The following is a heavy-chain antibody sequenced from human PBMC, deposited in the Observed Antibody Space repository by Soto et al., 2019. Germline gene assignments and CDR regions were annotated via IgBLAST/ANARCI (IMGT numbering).Heavy chain of an antibody. V-gene: IGHV4-59*01. CDR3: ARGPVHYYYMDV. Sequence: WSWIRQSPGKGLEWIGYIYYSGSTNYNPSLKSRVTISVDTSKNQFSLKLSSVTAADTAVYYCARGPVHYYYMDVWGKGTTVTVSS. D-gene: IGHD2-8*01. J-gene: IGHJ6*03. CDR2: IYYSGST.